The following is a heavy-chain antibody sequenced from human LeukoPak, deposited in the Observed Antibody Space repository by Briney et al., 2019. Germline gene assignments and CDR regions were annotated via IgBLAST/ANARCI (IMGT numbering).Heavy chain of an antibody. D-gene: IGHD4-17*01. Sequence: GGSLRFSCAASGFTFSSYGMSWVRQAPGKGLEWVSAMSGGGGSTFYADSVKGRFTISRDNSKNTLYLQMNSLRAEDTAVYYCAKYPNTVTRDYWGQGTLVTVSS. J-gene: IGHJ4*02. V-gene: IGHV3-23*01. CDR3: AKYPNTVTRDY. CDR2: MSGGGGST. CDR1: GFTFSSYG.